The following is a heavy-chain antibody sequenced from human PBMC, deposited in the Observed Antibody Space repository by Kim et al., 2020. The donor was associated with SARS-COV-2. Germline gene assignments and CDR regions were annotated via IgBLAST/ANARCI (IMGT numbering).Heavy chain of an antibody. J-gene: IGHJ3*02. CDR3: ARMTYYDDSSGPPDAFDI. Sequence: SRVTISVDTSKNQFSLKLSSVTAADTAVYYCARMTYYDDSSGPPDAFDIWGQGTMVTVSS. D-gene: IGHD3-22*01. V-gene: IGHV4-59*01.